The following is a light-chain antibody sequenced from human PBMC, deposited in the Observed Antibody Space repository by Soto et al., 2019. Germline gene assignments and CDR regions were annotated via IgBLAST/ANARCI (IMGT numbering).Light chain of an antibody. CDR2: AAS. CDR1: QSVSSSY. Sequence: EIVLTQSPGTLSLSPGERATLACRASQSVSSSYLAWYQQKPRQAPRLLIYAASSRAADIPDWFSGRGSGTDFTLPISRLEPEDFAVYYCQHYGRSPYTFGQGTKLEIK. CDR3: QHYGRSPYT. J-gene: IGKJ2*01. V-gene: IGKV3-20*01.